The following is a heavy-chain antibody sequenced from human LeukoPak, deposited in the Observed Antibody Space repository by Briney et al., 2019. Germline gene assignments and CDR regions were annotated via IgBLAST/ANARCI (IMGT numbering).Heavy chain of an antibody. Sequence: SETLSLXCAVSGYSISSGYYWGWIRQPPGTGLEWIGSIYHSGSTYYNPSLKSRVTISVDTSKNQFSLKLSSVTAADTAVYYCARHDFWSGYFFDYWGQGTLVTVSS. J-gene: IGHJ4*02. CDR3: ARHDFWSGYFFDY. V-gene: IGHV4-38-2*01. D-gene: IGHD3-3*01. CDR2: IYHSGST. CDR1: GYSISSGYY.